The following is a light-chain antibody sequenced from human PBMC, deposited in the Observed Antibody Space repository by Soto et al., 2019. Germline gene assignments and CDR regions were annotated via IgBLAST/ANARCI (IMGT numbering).Light chain of an antibody. CDR3: QQYNRYPWT. CDR1: QSISSC. Sequence: DIQMTQSPATLSASVGDSVTITCRASQSISSCLAWYQQKPGKDHKLLSYKASSLESGVPSRFNGCGSRTALTLTIISPPADDFASYYCQQYNRYPWTFGQGTKVDIK. CDR2: KAS. J-gene: IGKJ1*01. V-gene: IGKV1-5*03.